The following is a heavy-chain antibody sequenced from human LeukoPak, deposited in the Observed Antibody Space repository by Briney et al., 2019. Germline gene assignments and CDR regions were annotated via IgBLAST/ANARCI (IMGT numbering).Heavy chain of an antibody. Sequence: GGSLRLSCAASGFTFSSYWMSWVRQAPGKGLEWVANIKPDGNEKHYVDSVQGRFTISRDNAKNSLYLQMNSLRAEDTAVYYCARDANLGFWGQGTLVTVSS. CDR3: ARDANLGF. V-gene: IGHV3-7*04. CDR2: IKPDGNEK. CDR1: GFTFSSYW. J-gene: IGHJ4*02.